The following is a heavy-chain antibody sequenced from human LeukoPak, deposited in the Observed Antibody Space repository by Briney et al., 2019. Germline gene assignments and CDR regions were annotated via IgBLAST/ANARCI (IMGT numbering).Heavy chain of an antibody. V-gene: IGHV3-30-3*01. CDR1: GYSFSSYA. Sequence: PGRSLRLSCAASGYSFSSYAMHWVRQAPGKGLEWVAVISFDGTNKYYADSVKGRLTISRDNPENTLHLQMNSLRAEDTAVYFCAREVAVSGTENGAFNVWGPGTTVTVSS. CDR2: ISFDGTNK. D-gene: IGHD6-19*01. J-gene: IGHJ6*02. CDR3: AREVAVSGTENGAFNV.